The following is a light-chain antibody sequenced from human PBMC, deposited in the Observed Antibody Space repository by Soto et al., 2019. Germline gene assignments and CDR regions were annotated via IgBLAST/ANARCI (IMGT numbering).Light chain of an antibody. V-gene: IGKV1-5*01. CDR3: KQFKSGTWK. J-gene: IGKJ1*01. Sequence: DIQLTQSPSTLSAAVADSVTITCRASQNIERWLAWYQQKPGKAPKLLLYDVSSLESGVTSRLSGSGSATEFILTINGLQPDDFATYFCKQFKSGTWKFGQGTKVDI. CDR1: QNIERW. CDR2: DVS.